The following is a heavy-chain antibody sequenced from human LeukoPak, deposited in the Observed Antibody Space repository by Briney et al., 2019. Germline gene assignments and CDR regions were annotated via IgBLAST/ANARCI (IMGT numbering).Heavy chain of an antibody. CDR3: ARDFSESGGWFDY. J-gene: IGHJ4*02. D-gene: IGHD3-10*01. Sequence: PSETLSLTCTVSGGSISSYYWSWIRQPPGKGLEWIGYIYYSGSTNYNPSLKSRVTISVDTSKNQFSLKLSSVTAADTAVYYCARDFSESGGWFDYWAREPWSPSPQ. CDR2: IYYSGST. V-gene: IGHV4-59*01. CDR1: GGSISSYY.